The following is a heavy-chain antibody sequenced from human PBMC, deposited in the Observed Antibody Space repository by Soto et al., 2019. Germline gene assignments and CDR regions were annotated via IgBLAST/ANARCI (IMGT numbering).Heavy chain of an antibody. D-gene: IGHD3-16*01. CDR2: TRNKANSYTT. Sequence: GGSLRLSCAASGFTFSDHYMDWVRQAPGKGPEWVGRTRNKANSYTTEYAASVKGRFTISRDDSKNSLYLQMNSLKTEDTAVYYCARVGEILARNHGMDVWGQGTTVTVSS. J-gene: IGHJ6*02. CDR1: GFTFSDHY. V-gene: IGHV3-72*01. CDR3: ARVGEILARNHGMDV.